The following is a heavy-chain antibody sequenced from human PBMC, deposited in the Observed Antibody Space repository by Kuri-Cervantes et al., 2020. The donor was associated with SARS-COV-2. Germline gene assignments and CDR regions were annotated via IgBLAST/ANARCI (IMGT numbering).Heavy chain of an antibody. CDR1: GFTFSSSS. J-gene: IGHJ4*02. Sequence: GESLKISWASSGFTFSSSSMNWVRQAPGKGLEWVSLISGNADFTYYAVPVKGRFTISRDNSKNTLYLQMDSLRAQDTAVYYCAKGHNSGWHKPPIDYWGQGALVTVSS. V-gene: IGHV3-23*01. D-gene: IGHD6-19*01. CDR3: AKGHNSGWHKPPIDY. CDR2: ISGNADFT.